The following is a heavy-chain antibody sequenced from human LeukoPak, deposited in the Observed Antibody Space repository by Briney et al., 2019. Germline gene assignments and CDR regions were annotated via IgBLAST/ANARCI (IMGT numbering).Heavy chain of an antibody. CDR2: ICPGDSDT. V-gene: IGHV5-51*01. Sequence: GESLKISCKDSGYSFTNYWIGWVRQMPGKGLEWMGIICPGDSDTRYSPSFQGQVTISADSSISTAYLQWSSLKASDTAMYYCERPGGRGQYSYASYDFWGQGTLVTVSS. CDR1: GYSFTNYW. CDR3: ERPGGRGQYSYASYDF. D-gene: IGHD3-16*01. J-gene: IGHJ4*02.